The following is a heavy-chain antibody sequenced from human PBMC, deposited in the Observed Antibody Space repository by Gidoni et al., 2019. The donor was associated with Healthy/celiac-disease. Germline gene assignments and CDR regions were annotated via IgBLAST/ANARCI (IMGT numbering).Heavy chain of an antibody. J-gene: IGHJ6*02. CDR1: GFPFSGYA. CDR3: TRQVYDYVWGSYGYGMDV. V-gene: IGHV3-73*02. D-gene: IGHD3-16*01. CDR2: SRSTANSYAT. Sequence: EVQLVESGGGLVQPGGSLKLSCAASGFPFSGYAMHWVRQASGKGLEWVGRSRSTANSYATAYAASVKGRFTISRDDSKNTAYLQMNSLKTEDTAVYYCTRQVYDYVWGSYGYGMDVWGQGTTVTVSS.